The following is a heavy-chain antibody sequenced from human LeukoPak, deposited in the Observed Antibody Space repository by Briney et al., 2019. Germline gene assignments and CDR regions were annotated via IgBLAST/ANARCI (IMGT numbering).Heavy chain of an antibody. J-gene: IGHJ6*03. CDR1: SGPFYSYY. CDR3: ARERGPTMTTFYYYYYMDV. CDR2: HYDSGST. D-gene: IGHD4-17*01. V-gene: IGHV4-59*12. Sequence: ESSETLSLTCTVSSGPFYSYYWSWIRQAPGKGLEWIGYHYDSGSTHYNPSLKSRVTISVDTSKNQFSLKLSSVTAADTAVYYCARERGPTMTTFYYYYYMDVWGKGTTVTVSS.